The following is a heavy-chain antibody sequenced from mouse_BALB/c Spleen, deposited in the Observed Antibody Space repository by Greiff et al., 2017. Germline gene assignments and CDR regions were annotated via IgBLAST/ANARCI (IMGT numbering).Heavy chain of an antibody. J-gene: IGHJ4*01. CDR2: ISSGGSYT. V-gene: IGHV5-9-4*01. CDR3: ARVVRNAMDY. CDR1: GFTFSSYA. Sequence: DVMLVESGGGLVKPGGSLKLSCAASGFTFSSYAMSWVRQSPEKRLEWVAEISSGGSYTYYPDTVTGRFTISRDNAKNTLYLEMSSLRSEDTAMYYCARVVRNAMDYWGQGTSVTVSS. D-gene: IGHD2-12*01.